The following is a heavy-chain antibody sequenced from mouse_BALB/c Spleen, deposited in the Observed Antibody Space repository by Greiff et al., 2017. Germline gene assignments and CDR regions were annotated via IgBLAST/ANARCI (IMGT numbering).Heavy chain of an antibody. D-gene: IGHD1-1*01. J-gene: IGHJ1*01. CDR3: ARTLVEYFDV. V-gene: IGHV1S81*02. CDR1: GYTFTSYW. CDR2: INPSNGRT. Sequence: VQLQQPGAELVKPGASVKLSCKASGYTFTSYWMHWVKQRPGQGLEWIGEINPSNGRTNYNEKFKSKATLTVDKSSSTAYMQLSSLTSEDSAVYYCARTLVEYFDVWGAGTTVTVSS.